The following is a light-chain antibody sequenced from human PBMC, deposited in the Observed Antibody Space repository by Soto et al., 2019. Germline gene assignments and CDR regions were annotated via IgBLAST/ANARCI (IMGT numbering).Light chain of an antibody. CDR2: GAS. CDR1: QSVSNN. CDR3: HQYNNWPRT. V-gene: IGKV3-15*01. J-gene: IGKJ1*01. Sequence: EIVMTQAPATLSVSPGERATLSCRASQSVSNNLAWYQQKPGQAPRLLIYGASTRATGIPARFSGSGSGTEFPPPIRGLQSEDFAFYYCHQYNNWPRTFGKGPKV.